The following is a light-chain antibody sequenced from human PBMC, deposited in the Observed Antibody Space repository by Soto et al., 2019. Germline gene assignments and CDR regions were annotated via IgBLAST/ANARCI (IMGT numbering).Light chain of an antibody. CDR3: QQYNNWWT. CDR1: QSVSSN. CDR2: GAS. V-gene: IGKV3-15*01. Sequence: EIVMTQSPAILSVSPGERATLSCRASQSVSSNLAWYQQKPGQAPRPLIYGASTRATGIPARFSGSGSGTEFTLTISSLQSEDFAVYYCQQYNNWWTFGQGTKVEIK. J-gene: IGKJ1*01.